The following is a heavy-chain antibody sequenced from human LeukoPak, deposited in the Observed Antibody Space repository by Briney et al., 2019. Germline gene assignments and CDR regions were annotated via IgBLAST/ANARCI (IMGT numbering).Heavy chain of an antibody. CDR1: GGSISSGGYY. V-gene: IGHV4-31*03. Sequence: SETLSLTCTVSGGSISSGGYYWSWIRQHPGKGLEWIGYIYYSGSTYYNLSLKSRVTISVETSKNQFSLKLSSVTAADTAVYYCALARGLRSTPKYYGMDVWGQGTTVTVSS. CDR3: ALARGLRSTPKYYGMDV. D-gene: IGHD3-10*01. J-gene: IGHJ6*02. CDR2: IYYSGST.